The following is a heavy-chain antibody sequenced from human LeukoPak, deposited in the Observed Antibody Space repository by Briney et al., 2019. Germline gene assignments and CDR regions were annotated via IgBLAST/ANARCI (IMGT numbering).Heavy chain of an antibody. V-gene: IGHV3-66*01. CDR2: IYSSGST. CDR1: GFTVSSNY. Sequence: GGSLRLSCAASGFTVSSNYMSWVRQAPGKGLEGVSLIYSSGSTDYADSVKGRFTISRDNSKNTLYLQMNSLRGEDTAVYYCARFGRFYYGSGSYSYAFDIWGQGTMVTVSS. J-gene: IGHJ3*02. D-gene: IGHD3-10*01. CDR3: ARFGRFYYGSGSYSYAFDI.